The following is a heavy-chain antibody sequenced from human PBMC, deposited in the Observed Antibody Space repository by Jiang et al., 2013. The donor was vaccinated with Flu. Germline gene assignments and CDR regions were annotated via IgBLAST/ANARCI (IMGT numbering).Heavy chain of an antibody. CDR2: IIPIFGTA. CDR3: ALYDILTGYKLHGRWFDP. V-gene: IGHV1-69*01. J-gene: IGHJ5*02. D-gene: IGHD3-9*01. Sequence: SWVRQAPGQGLEWMGGIIPIFGTATTHRSSRAESRLPRTNPRVTAYMELSSLRSEDTAVYYCALYDILTGYKLHGRWFDPWGQGTLVTVSS.